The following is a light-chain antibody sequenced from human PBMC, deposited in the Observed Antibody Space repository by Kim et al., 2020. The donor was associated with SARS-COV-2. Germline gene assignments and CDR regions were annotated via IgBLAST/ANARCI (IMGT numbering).Light chain of an antibody. Sequence: QSVLTQPPSASGTPGQRVTISCSGSSSNIGSNYVYWYQQLPGTAPKLLIYRNNQRPSGVPDRFSGSKSGTSASLAISGLRSEDEADYYCAAWDDSLSAWVFGGGTKATVL. CDR1: SSNIGSNY. J-gene: IGLJ3*02. CDR3: AAWDDSLSAWV. V-gene: IGLV1-47*01. CDR2: RNN.